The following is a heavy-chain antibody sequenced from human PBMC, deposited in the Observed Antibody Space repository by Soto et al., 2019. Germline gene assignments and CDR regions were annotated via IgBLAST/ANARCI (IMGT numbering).Heavy chain of an antibody. CDR3: TTSGGPNDYSNYYLWYYYYGMDV. CDR2: IKSKTDGGTT. Sequence: GGSLRLSCAASGFTFSNAWMNWVRQAPGKGLEWVGRIKSKTDGGTTDYAAPVKGRFTISRDDSKNTLYLQMNSLKTEDTAVYYCTTSGGPNDYSNYYLWYYYYGMDVWGQGTTVTVSS. V-gene: IGHV3-15*07. CDR1: GFTFSNAW. J-gene: IGHJ6*02. D-gene: IGHD4-4*01.